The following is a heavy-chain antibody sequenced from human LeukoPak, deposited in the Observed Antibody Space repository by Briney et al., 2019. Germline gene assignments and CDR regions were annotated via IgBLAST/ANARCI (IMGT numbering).Heavy chain of an antibody. J-gene: IGHJ4*02. Sequence: PGGSLRLSCATSGFTFSSYAMSWVRQAPGKGLEWVSGIIASGGSTYYADSVKGRFTISRDNSKNTLYLQMNSLRAEDTAVYYCARARAGAGTFFFDYGGQGTLATVSP. CDR2: IIASGGST. V-gene: IGHV3-23*01. CDR1: GFTFSSYA. D-gene: IGHD6-13*01. CDR3: ARARAGAGTFFFDY.